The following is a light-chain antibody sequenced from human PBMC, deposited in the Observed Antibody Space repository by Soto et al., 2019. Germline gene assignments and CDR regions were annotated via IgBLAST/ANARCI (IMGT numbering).Light chain of an antibody. CDR3: QQNKDWPGT. Sequence: EIVMTQSPSTLPASPGERVTLSCRASQSVASSLAWYQQKPGQAPRLLIYDASTRATGVPVRFSGSGSGTEFTLTISSLQSEDFGVYYCQQNKDWPGTFGQGTKVDIK. J-gene: IGKJ1*01. CDR1: QSVASS. V-gene: IGKV3-15*01. CDR2: DAS.